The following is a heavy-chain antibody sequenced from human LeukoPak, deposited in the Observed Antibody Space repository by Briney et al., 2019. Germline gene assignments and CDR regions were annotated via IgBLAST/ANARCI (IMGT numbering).Heavy chain of an antibody. D-gene: IGHD3-10*01. CDR1: GFTFSSYW. J-gene: IGHJ5*02. CDR2: IKQGGSDK. V-gene: IGHV3-7*03. CDR3: AREHPVPFRGVLRSLDP. Sequence: GGSLRLSCAASGFTFSSYWMSWVRQAPGKGLEWVSNIKQGGSDKYYVDSVKGRFTISRDNAKNSLYLQMNSLRAEDTAVYYCAREHPVPFRGVLRSLDPWGQGTLVTVSS.